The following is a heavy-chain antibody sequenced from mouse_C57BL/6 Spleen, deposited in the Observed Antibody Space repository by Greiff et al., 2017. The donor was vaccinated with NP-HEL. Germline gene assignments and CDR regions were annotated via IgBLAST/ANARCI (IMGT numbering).Heavy chain of an antibody. CDR2: IYPRSGNT. D-gene: IGHD1-1*01. V-gene: IGHV1-81*01. J-gene: IGHJ2*01. CDR3: ARGATTVVATNYFDY. Sequence: VQLQESGAELARPGASVKLSCKASGYTFTSYGISWVKQRTGQGLEWIGEIYPRSGNTYYNEKFKGKATLTADKSSSTAYMELRSLTSEDSAVYFCARGATTVVATNYFDYWGQGTTLTVSS. CDR1: GYTFTSYG.